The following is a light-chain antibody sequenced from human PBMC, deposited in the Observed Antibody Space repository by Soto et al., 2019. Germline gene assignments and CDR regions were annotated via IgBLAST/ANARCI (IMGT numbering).Light chain of an antibody. CDR2: DAS. J-gene: IGKJ5*01. V-gene: IGKV3-20*01. CDR3: QQYGSSPPIT. CDR1: QSVSSSY. Sequence: EIVLTQSPGTLSLSPGERATLSCRASQSVSSSYLAWYQQKPGQAPRLLIYDASSRATGIPDRFSGSGSGTDFTLTISRLEPEDFAVYYCQQYGSSPPITLGQGTRLEIK.